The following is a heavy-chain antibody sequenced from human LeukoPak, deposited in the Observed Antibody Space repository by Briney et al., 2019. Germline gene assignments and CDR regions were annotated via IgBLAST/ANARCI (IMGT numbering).Heavy chain of an antibody. CDR2: ISYDGSYK. J-gene: IGHJ4*02. V-gene: IGHV3-30*04. CDR1: GFTFSDYA. Sequence: SLRLSCSASGFTFSDYAMHWVRQAPDKGLEWVALISYDGSYKSYTNSVKGRFTISRDNSKNTLYLQMNTLRAEDTAVYSCARGPYGAYYFDYWGQGTLVTVSS. D-gene: IGHD4-17*01. CDR3: ARGPYGAYYFDY.